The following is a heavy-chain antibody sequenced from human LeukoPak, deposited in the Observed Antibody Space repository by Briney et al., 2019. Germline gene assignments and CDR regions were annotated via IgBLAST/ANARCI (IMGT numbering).Heavy chain of an antibody. CDR2: IRWNSGGI. D-gene: IGHD3-22*01. J-gene: IGHJ4*02. CDR1: GFTFHDYA. CDR3: ANGDDSSGYYYSWTY. V-gene: IGHV3-9*01. Sequence: PGGSLRLSGAASGFTFHDYAMHWVRQAPGKGLEWVSGIRWNSGGIAYADSVKGRFTISRDNAKNSLYLQMNSLRAEDTALYYCANGDDSSGYYYSWTYWGQGTLVTVSS.